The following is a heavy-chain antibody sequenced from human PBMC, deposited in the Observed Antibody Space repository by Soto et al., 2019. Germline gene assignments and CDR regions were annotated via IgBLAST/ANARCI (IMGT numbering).Heavy chain of an antibody. D-gene: IGHD2-15*01. CDR3: TRGSGGGRQDHDAFDI. Sequence: EVQLVEFGGGLVEPGGSLRVSCAASGFTFGSYSMNWVRQAPGKGLEWVSSIDSTGSYIYYADSVRGRLTVSRDNTKKSLYLQMNSLRAEDTAVYFCTRGSGGGRQDHDAFDIWGQGTMVTVSS. J-gene: IGHJ3*02. V-gene: IGHV3-21*02. CDR2: IDSTGSYI. CDR1: GFTFGSYS.